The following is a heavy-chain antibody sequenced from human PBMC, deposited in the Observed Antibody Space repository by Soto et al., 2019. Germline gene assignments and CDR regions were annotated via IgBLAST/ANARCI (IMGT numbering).Heavy chain of an antibody. CDR2: ISGYSGNT. J-gene: IGHJ4*02. Sequence: QVQLVQSGSEVKKPGDSVKVSCKASNYTLTNYDVIWVRQAPGQGLEWMGRISGYSGNTNYAQNLQGRVTMTTDTSTTTAYMELRSLTSDDTAVYYCARGINSGWFRYWGQGTLVTVSS. D-gene: IGHD6-19*01. CDR3: ARGINSGWFRY. V-gene: IGHV1-18*01. CDR1: NYTLTNYD.